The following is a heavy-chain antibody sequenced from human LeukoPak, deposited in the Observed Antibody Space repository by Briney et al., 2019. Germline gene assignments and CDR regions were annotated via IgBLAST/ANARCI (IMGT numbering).Heavy chain of an antibody. D-gene: IGHD3-22*01. CDR3: ARAEGRWLTFSDYYYGMDV. Sequence: SVSVSCKPSGGTFTSYAISWVPHAPGQGPEWVGRIIPILGIADYAQKFQGRVTITADKSTSTAYMQLSSLRSEDTAVYYCARAEGRWLTFSDYYYGMDVWGQGTTVTVSS. J-gene: IGHJ6*02. V-gene: IGHV1-69*04. CDR2: IIPILGIA. CDR1: GGTFTSYA.